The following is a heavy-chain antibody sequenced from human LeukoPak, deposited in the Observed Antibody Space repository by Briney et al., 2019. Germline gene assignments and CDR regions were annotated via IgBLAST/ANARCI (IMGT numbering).Heavy chain of an antibody. J-gene: IGHJ4*02. Sequence: SETLSLTCTVSGGSISSSSYYWGWIRQPPGKGLEWIGSIYYSGSTYYNPSLKSRVTISVDTSKNQFSLKLSSVTAADTAVYYCARVLRDSGYDPLGETDYWGQGTLVTVSS. CDR1: GGSISSSSYY. D-gene: IGHD5-12*01. CDR2: IYYSGST. V-gene: IGHV4-39*07. CDR3: ARVLRDSGYDPLGETDY.